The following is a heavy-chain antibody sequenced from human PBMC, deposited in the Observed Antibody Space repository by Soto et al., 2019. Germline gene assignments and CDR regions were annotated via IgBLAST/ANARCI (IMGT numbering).Heavy chain of an antibody. V-gene: IGHV3-48*03. Sequence: PAGSLSVPCTASEFGFRTFVRSGSKEALVSAVEWVSYISKSGIDIYYADSVKGRFTISRDNANNSLYLQMSSLRVEDTALYYCAPRKIGSFNIADFDIWGQGTMVSVSS. CDR1: EFGFRTFV. CDR3: APRKIGSFNIADFDI. D-gene: IGHD5-12*01. CDR2: ISKSGIDI. J-gene: IGHJ3*02.